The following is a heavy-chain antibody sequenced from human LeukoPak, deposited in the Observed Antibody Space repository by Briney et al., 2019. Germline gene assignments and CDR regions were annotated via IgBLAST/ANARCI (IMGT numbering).Heavy chain of an antibody. J-gene: IGHJ4*02. Sequence: GGSLRLSCEASGFTFGSHAMYWVRQAPGKGLEWVAGIFGSGGSPHYADPVKGRFNISRDNSRNTVYLQINSLRAEDTAVYYCGKTTVGYSSGQKPAWPVDYWGQGTMVTVSS. CDR2: IFGSGGSP. D-gene: IGHD2-15*01. V-gene: IGHV3-23*01. CDR3: GKTTVGYSSGQKPAWPVDY. CDR1: GFTFGSHA.